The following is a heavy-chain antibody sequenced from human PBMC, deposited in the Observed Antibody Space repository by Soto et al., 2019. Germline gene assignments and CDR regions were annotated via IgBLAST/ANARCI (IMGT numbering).Heavy chain of an antibody. Sequence: SQTLSLTCAISGDSVSSNSAAWNWIRQSPSRGLEWLGRTYYWSKWYNDYAVSVKSRITISPDTSKNQFSLQLNSVTPEDMAEYYCARGHDFAFDIWGQGTMVTVSS. D-gene: IGHD2-21*02. CDR2: TYYWSKWYN. CDR3: ARGHDFAFDI. J-gene: IGHJ3*02. V-gene: IGHV6-1*01. CDR1: GDSVSSNSAA.